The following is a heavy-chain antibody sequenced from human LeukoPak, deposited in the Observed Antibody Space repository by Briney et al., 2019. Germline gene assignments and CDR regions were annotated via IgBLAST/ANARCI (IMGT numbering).Heavy chain of an antibody. D-gene: IGHD5-12*01. V-gene: IGHV4-39*07. CDR3: ANSLSGYDGPYDY. CDR1: GGSISSSDYY. CDR2: IYYSGTT. J-gene: IGHJ4*02. Sequence: SETLSLTCTVSGGSISSSDYYWGWIRQPPGKGLEWIASIYYSGTTHYNPSHQSRVTMSVDTSKNQFSLRLSSVTAADTAVYYCANSLSGYDGPYDYWGQGTLVTVSS.